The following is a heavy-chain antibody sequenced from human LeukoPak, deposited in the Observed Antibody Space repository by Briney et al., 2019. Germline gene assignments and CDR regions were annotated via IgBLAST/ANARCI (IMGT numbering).Heavy chain of an antibody. CDR2: ISWDGGST. D-gene: IGHD6-19*01. CDR1: GFTFDDYT. V-gene: IGHV3-43*01. Sequence: GSLRLSCAASGFTFDDYTMHWVRQAPGKGLEWVSLISWDGGSTYYADSVKGRFTISRDNSKNSLYLQMNSLRTEDTALYYCAKDNRAVAGYNWFDPWGQGTLVTVSS. CDR3: AKDNRAVAGYNWFDP. J-gene: IGHJ5*02.